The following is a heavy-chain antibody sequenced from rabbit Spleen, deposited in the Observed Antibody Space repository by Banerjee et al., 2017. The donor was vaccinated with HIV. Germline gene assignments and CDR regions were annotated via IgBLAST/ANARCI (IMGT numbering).Heavy chain of an antibody. CDR1: GFSFSTNYY. J-gene: IGHJ6*01. Sequence: QSLEESGGDLVKPGASLTLTCTASGFSFSTNYYMCWVRQAPGKGLEWIACIYAGSSGDTAYASWAKGRFTISKTSSTTVTLQMTSLTVADTATYFCARDAGTSFSTYGMDLWGPGTLVTVS. CDR2: IYAGSSGDT. CDR3: ARDAGTSFSTYGMDL. V-gene: IGHV1S40*01. D-gene: IGHD8-1*01.